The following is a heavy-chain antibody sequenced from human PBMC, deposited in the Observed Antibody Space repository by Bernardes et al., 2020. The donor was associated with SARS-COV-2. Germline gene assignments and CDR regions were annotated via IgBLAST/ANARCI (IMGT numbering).Heavy chain of an antibody. D-gene: IGHD2-2*02. CDR3: ARGGDIVVVPAAIGPYGNYYYYGMDV. J-gene: IGHJ6*02. CDR1: GGSISSSSYY. CDR2: IYYSGST. Sequence: SETLSLTCTVSGGSISSSSYYWGWIRQPPGKGLEWIGSIYYSGSTYYNPSLKSRVTISVDTSKNQFSLKLSSVTAADTAVYYCARGGDIVVVPAAIGPYGNYYYYGMDVWGQGTTVTVSS. V-gene: IGHV4-39*01.